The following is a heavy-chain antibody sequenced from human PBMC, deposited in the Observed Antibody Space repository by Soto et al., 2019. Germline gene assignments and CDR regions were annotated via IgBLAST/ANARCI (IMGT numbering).Heavy chain of an antibody. CDR3: AKTDPYPYYDFWSGQTIGHYFDY. CDR2: ISGSGGST. D-gene: IGHD3-3*01. CDR1: GFTFSSYA. V-gene: IGHV3-23*01. J-gene: IGHJ4*02. Sequence: PGGSLRLSCAASGFTFSSYAMSWVRQAPGKGLEWVSVISGSGGSTYYADSVKGRFTISRDNSKNTLYLQMNSLRAEDTAVYYCAKTDPYPYYDFWSGQTIGHYFDYWGQGTLVTVSS.